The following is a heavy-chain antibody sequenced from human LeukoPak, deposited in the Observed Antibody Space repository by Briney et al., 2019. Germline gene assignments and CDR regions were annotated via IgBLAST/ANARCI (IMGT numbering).Heavy chain of an antibody. J-gene: IGHJ4*02. Sequence: SETLSLTCSVSGDSVTSSYWNWIRQPPGKGLEWIGYVSSDGTTNHTPSLRSRLIMSVDTAKNDISLILTSVTAADTAIYYCARLDCLVEGCYNHWGRGTLVTVSS. D-gene: IGHD2-15*01. CDR3: ARLDCLVEGCYNH. V-gene: IGHV4-59*08. CDR2: VSSDGTT. CDR1: GDSVTSSY.